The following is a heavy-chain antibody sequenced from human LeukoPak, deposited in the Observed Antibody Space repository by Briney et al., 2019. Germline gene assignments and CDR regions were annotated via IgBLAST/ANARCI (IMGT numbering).Heavy chain of an antibody. CDR3: ARDRKGYYDSSGYSG. V-gene: IGHV3-30*03. D-gene: IGHD3-22*01. CDR2: ISYDGSNK. CDR1: GFTFSTSG. Sequence: PGGSLRLSCAASGFTFSTSGMHWVRQAPGKGLEWVALISYDGSNKYYADSVKGRFTISRDNSKNTLYLQMNSLRAEDTAVYYCARDRKGYYDSSGYSGWGQGTLVTVSS. J-gene: IGHJ4*02.